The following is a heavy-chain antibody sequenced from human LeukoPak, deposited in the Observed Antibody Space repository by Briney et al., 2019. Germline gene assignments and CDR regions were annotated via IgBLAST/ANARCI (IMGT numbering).Heavy chain of an antibody. CDR2: ISSSGSTI. CDR3: ARDPITIFGVVDY. D-gene: IGHD3-3*01. J-gene: IGHJ4*02. Sequence: PGGSLRLSCAASGFTYSDYYMSWIRQAPGKGLEWISYISSSGSTIYYADSVKGRFTISRDNAKNSLYLQMNSLRAEDTAVYYCARDPITIFGVVDYWGQGTLITVSS. V-gene: IGHV3-11*01. CDR1: GFTYSDYY.